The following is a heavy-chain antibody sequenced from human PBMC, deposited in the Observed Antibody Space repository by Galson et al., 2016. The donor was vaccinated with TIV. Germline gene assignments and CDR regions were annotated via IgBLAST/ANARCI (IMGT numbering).Heavy chain of an antibody. CDR3: ARGPAENY. CDR1: GDTFSNYA. J-gene: IGHJ4*02. Sequence: QSGAEVKKPGASVKVSCKASGDTFSNYAISWVRQAPGQGLEWMGRIIPILSIANYAQEFQGRVTITADESTSTVYMELNSLRSDDTAVYYCARGPAENYWGQGTLVTVSS. CDR2: IIPILSIA. V-gene: IGHV1-69*04.